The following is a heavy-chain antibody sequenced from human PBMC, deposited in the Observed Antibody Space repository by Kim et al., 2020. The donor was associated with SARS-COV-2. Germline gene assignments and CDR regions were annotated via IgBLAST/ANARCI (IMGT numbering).Heavy chain of an antibody. J-gene: IGHJ4*02. CDR3: ARGNYGDYPD. Sequence: YVDSVRGRFTISKDNAKNSVDLQMSSLRVEDTAVYYCARGNYGDYPDWGQGTLVTVSS. D-gene: IGHD3-3*02. V-gene: IGHV3-7*01.